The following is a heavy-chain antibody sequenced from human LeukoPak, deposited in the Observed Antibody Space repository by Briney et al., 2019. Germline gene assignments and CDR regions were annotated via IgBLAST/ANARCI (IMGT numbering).Heavy chain of an antibody. J-gene: IGHJ4*02. CDR1: GGSISSYY. Sequence: PSETLSLTCTVSGGSISSYYWSWLRQPPGKGLEWIGFIYYSGITDYNPSPKSRVTISVDTSKNQFSLKLSSVTAADTAVYYCARTFTAGYCSSTSCSGEGVYFDYWGQGTLVTVSS. CDR3: ARTFTAGYCSSTSCSGEGVYFDY. D-gene: IGHD2-2*01. V-gene: IGHV4-59*01. CDR2: IYYSGIT.